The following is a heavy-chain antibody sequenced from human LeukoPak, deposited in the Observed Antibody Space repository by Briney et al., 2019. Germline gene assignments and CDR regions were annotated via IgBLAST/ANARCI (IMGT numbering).Heavy chain of an antibody. Sequence: PSETLSLTCAVSGGSISSGGYSWSWIRQPPGKGLEWIGYIYHSGSTYYNPSLKSRVTISVDRSKNQFSLKLSSVTAADTAVYYCARSPLNYYDSSGYSTDIWGQGTMVTVSS. J-gene: IGHJ3*02. CDR3: ARSPLNYYDSSGYSTDI. CDR2: IYHSGST. CDR1: GGSISSGGYS. V-gene: IGHV4-30-2*01. D-gene: IGHD3-22*01.